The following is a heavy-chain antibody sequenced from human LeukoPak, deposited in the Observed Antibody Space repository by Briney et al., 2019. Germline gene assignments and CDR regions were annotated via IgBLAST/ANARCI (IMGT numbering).Heavy chain of an antibody. D-gene: IGHD3-22*01. J-gene: IGHJ6*02. Sequence: GASVKVSCKASGYTFTSYGISWVRQAPGQGLEWMGWISAYNGNTNYAQKLQGRVTMTTDTPTSTAYMELRSLRSDDTAVYYCARVMYYYDSSGWDGYYYYGMDVWGQGTRSPSP. CDR3: ARVMYYYDSSGWDGYYYYGMDV. CDR1: GYTFTSYG. V-gene: IGHV1-18*01. CDR2: ISAYNGNT.